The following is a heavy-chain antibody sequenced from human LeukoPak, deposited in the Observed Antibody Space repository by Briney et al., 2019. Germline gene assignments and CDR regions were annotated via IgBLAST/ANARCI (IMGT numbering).Heavy chain of an antibody. J-gene: IGHJ5*02. V-gene: IGHV3-30*02. CDR1: GITFSSYG. Sequence: GGSLRLSCAASGITFSSYGMHWVRQAPGKGLEWVAFIRNDGSIKYYADSVKGRFTISRDNSKNTLYLQMNSLRAEDTAVYYCAKGYCSGGTCYSGWFDPWGQGTLVTVSS. CDR2: IRNDGSIK. CDR3: AKGYCSGGTCYSGWFDP. D-gene: IGHD2-15*01.